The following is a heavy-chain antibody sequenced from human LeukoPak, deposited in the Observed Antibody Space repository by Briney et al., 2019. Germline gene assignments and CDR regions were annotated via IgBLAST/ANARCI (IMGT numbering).Heavy chain of an antibody. V-gene: IGHV3-49*04. Sequence: GGTLSLSCTASGFTFGDYALSWVRQAPGKGLEWVGFIRSKAYGGTTEYVETVKGRFTISRDDSKGIAYLQMNSLKTEDTAVYYCTRTRGYSYGYVDYWGQGTLVTVS. CDR1: GFTFGDYA. CDR3: TRTRGYSYGYVDY. D-gene: IGHD5-18*01. CDR2: IRSKAYGGTT. J-gene: IGHJ4*02.